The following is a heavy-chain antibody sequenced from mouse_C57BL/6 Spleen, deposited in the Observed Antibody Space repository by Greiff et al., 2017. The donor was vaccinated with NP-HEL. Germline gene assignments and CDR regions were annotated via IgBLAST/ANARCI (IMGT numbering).Heavy chain of an antibody. Sequence: VQLQQSGAELVRPGASVTLSCKASGYTFTDYEMHWVKQTPVHGLEWIGAIDPETGGTAYNQKFKGKAILTADKSSSTAYMELRSLTSEDSAVYYCTREEMGYYYFDYWGQSTTLTVSS. V-gene: IGHV1-15*01. D-gene: IGHD2-3*01. CDR2: IDPETGGT. CDR3: TREEMGYYYFDY. J-gene: IGHJ2*01. CDR1: GYTFTDYE.